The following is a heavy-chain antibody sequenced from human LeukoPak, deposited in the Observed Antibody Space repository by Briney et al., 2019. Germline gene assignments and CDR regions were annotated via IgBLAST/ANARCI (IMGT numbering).Heavy chain of an antibody. J-gene: IGHJ4*02. V-gene: IGHV4-34*01. CDR1: GVSFSGYY. CDR2: IYHSGST. D-gene: IGHD3-22*01. CDR3: ARGTYYYDSSGYYFDY. Sequence: SETLSLTCAVYGVSFSGYYWSRIRQPPGKGLEWIGYIYHSGSTYYNPSLKSRVTLSVDRSKNQFSLKLSSVTAADTAVYYCARGTYYYDSSGYYFDYWGQGTLVTVSS.